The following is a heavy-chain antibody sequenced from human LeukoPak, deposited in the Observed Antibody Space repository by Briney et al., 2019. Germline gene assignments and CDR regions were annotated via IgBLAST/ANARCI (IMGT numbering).Heavy chain of an antibody. D-gene: IGHD3-9*01. V-gene: IGHV3-21*01. J-gene: IGHJ4*02. CDR1: GFTFSSYS. CDR3: ARVLRYFDWPDY. Sequence: PGGSLRLSCAASGFTFSSYSMNWVPQAPGKGLEWVSSISSSSSYIYYADSVKGRFTISRDNAKNSLYLQMNSLRAEDTAVYYCARVLRYFDWPDYWGQGTLVTVSS. CDR2: ISSSSSYI.